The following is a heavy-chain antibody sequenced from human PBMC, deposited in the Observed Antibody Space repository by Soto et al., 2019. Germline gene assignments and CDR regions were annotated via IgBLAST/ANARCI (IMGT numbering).Heavy chain of an antibody. Sequence: GGSLRLSCAASGFTFSSYAMSWVRQAPGKGLEWVSAISGSGGSTYYADSVKGRFTISRDNSKNTLYLQMNSLRAEDTAVYYCAKDITMIVVVITFFDYWGQGTLVTVSS. J-gene: IGHJ4*02. V-gene: IGHV3-23*01. CDR3: AKDITMIVVVITFFDY. CDR2: ISGSGGST. CDR1: GFTFSSYA. D-gene: IGHD3-22*01.